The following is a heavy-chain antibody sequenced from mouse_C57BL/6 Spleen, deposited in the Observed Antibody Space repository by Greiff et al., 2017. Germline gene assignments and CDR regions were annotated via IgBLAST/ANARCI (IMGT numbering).Heavy chain of an antibody. V-gene: IGHV1-39*01. J-gene: IGHJ1*03. CDR3: ERGQYGSSSHWYFDV. Sequence: EVQLQQSGPELVKPGASVKISCKASGYSFTDYNMNWVKQSNGKSLEWIGVINPNYGTTSYNQKFKGKATLTVDQSSSTAYMQLNSLTSEDAAVYYCERGQYGSSSHWYFDVWGTGATVTVST. CDR1: GYSFTDYN. D-gene: IGHD1-1*01. CDR2: INPNYGTT.